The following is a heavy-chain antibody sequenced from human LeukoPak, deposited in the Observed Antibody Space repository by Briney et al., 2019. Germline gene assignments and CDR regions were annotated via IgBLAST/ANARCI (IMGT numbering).Heavy chain of an antibody. CDR2: ISHDGSNQ. Sequence: GGSLRLSCAASGFTFSSYGMHWVRQAPGKGLEWVAVISHDGSNQYYGDSVKGRFTIPRDNSKNTLYLQMDSLKTEDTAVYYCAKGEHYTASMIDYWGQGTLVTVSS. D-gene: IGHD1/OR15-1a*01. V-gene: IGHV3-30*18. CDR1: GFTFSSYG. J-gene: IGHJ4*02. CDR3: AKGEHYTASMIDY.